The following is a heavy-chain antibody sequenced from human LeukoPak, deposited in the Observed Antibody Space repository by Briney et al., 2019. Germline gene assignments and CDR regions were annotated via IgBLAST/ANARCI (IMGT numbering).Heavy chain of an antibody. V-gene: IGHV4-34*01. CDR2: INRSGST. Sequence: SETLSLTCAVYGGSFSGYYWSWIRQPPGKGLEWIGEINRSGSTNYNPSLKSRVTISVDTSKNQFSLKLSSVTAADTAVYYCARGRVSRLRNFDYWGQGTLVTVSS. CDR3: ARGRVSRLRNFDY. D-gene: IGHD3-10*01. CDR1: GGSFSGYY. J-gene: IGHJ4*02.